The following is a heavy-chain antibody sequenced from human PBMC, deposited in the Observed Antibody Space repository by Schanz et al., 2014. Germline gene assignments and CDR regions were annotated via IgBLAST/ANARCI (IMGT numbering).Heavy chain of an antibody. V-gene: IGHV4-4*07. CDR2: VYATGRT. CDR3: ARTLVNGSRKWFVP. J-gene: IGHJ5*02. Sequence: QVQLQESGPGLVKPSETLSLTCAVSGASVSSFYWSWIRQPAGKGLEWIGHVYATGRTKYNPSLKSRVPMSVDTSQKQISLKLPSVTAADTAVYYCARTLVNGSRKWFVPWGPGTLVTVSS. D-gene: IGHD3-10*01. CDR1: GASVSSFY.